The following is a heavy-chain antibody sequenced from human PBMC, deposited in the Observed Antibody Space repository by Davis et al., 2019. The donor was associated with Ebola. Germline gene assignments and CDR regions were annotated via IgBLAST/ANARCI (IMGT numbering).Heavy chain of an antibody. J-gene: IGHJ1*01. D-gene: IGHD2-15*01. CDR3: VKSRDFSSGGRTPLGYFQH. CDR1: GFTFDDYA. CDR2: ITWNGGTM. Sequence: SLKISCAASGFTFDDYAMHWVRQAPGKGLEWVSGITWNGGTMGYADSVEGRFTISRDNANNSLYLQMNSLRAEDTALYYCVKSRDFSSGGRTPLGYFQHWGQGTLVTVSS. V-gene: IGHV3-9*01.